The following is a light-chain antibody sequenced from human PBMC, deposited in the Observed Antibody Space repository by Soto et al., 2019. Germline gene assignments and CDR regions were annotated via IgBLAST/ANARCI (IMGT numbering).Light chain of an antibody. J-gene: IGKJ1*01. V-gene: IGKV3-20*01. CDR2: GAS. CDR3: QHYGSSWT. Sequence: EIVLTQSPGTLSLSPGERATLSCRASQSVSSSYLAWYQQKPGQAPRLLIYGASSRATGIPDRFSGSGSGTDFTLTISRLEPEDVAVYYCQHYGSSWTFGQGTTVEIK. CDR1: QSVSSSY.